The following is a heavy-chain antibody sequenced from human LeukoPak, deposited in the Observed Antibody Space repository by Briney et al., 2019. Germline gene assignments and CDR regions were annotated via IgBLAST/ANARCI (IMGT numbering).Heavy chain of an antibody. D-gene: IGHD3-22*01. CDR1: GYTFTSYD. V-gene: IGHV1-8*01. Sequence: ASVKVSCKASGYTFTSYDINWVRQATGQGLGWMGWMNLNSGNTGDAQKFQGRVTMTRNTSISTAYMELSSLRSEDTAVYYCVRGSYYDSSGYYFNYYYYYYGMDVWGQGTTVTVSS. J-gene: IGHJ6*02. CDR3: VRGSYYDSSGYYFNYYYYYYGMDV. CDR2: MNLNSGNT.